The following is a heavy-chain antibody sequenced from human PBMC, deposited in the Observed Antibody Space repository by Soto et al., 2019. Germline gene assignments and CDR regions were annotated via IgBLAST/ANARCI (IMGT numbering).Heavy chain of an antibody. J-gene: IGHJ1*01. V-gene: IGHV3-23*01. D-gene: IGHD5-18*01. CDR1: GITFGSRA. Sequence: EVQLLESGGDLIQPGGSLRLSCVASGITFGSRAMSWVRQAPGEGLEWVSAINGNGDDTDYVGAVKGRFTISRDNSKNALWLQMNSLRAEDTAVYYCAGPGYSSQEFWGQGTLVTVSS. CDR2: INGNGDDT. CDR3: AGPGYSSQEF.